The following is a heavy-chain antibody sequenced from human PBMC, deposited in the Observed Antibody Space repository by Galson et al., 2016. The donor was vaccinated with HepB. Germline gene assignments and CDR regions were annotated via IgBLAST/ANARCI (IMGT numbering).Heavy chain of an antibody. J-gene: IGHJ5*02. CDR3: ANTKQQWLVFGYNYFDP. V-gene: IGHV1-69-2*01. Sequence: VKVSCKVSGYNFTDYYMHWVRQAPGKGLEWMGLVDPDDGETRYAENFQGRATITADMSKDTAYMELSSLRSEDTAVYYCANTKQQWLVFGYNYFDPWGQGTLVTVSS. CDR1: GYNFTDYY. D-gene: IGHD6-19*01. CDR2: VDPDDGET.